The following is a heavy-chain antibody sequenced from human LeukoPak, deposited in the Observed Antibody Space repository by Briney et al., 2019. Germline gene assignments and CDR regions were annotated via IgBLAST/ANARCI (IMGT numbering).Heavy chain of an antibody. CDR2: INSDGSST. CDR3: ARGVVGPPADY. CDR1: GFTFSSYW. V-gene: IGHV3-74*01. D-gene: IGHD2-15*01. J-gene: IGHJ4*02. Sequence: GGSLRLSCAASGFTFSSYWMHWVRQAPGKGLVWVSRINSDGSSTSYADSVKGRFTISRDNAKNTLYLQMNSLRAEDTAVYYCARGVVGPPADYWGQGTLVTVSS.